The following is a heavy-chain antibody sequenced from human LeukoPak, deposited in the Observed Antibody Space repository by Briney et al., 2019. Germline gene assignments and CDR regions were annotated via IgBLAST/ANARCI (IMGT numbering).Heavy chain of an antibody. CDR1: GGSISSSSYY. V-gene: IGHV4-39*01. D-gene: IGHD3-3*01. J-gene: IGHJ4*02. CDR2: IYYSGST. CDR3: ARQMEYYDFWSGSPYFDY. Sequence: SETLSLTCTVSGGSISSSSYYWGWIRQPPGKGLEWIGSIYYSGSTYYNPSLKSRVTISVDTSKNQFSLKLSSVTAADTAVYYCARQMEYYDFWSGSPYFDYWGQGTLVTVSS.